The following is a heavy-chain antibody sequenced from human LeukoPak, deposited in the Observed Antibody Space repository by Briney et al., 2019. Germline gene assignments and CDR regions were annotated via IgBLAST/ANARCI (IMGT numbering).Heavy chain of an antibody. CDR1: GFIFSHHG. J-gene: IGHJ4*02. CDR3: ARSKIDY. V-gene: IGHV3-7*01. CDR2: IKEDGSEK. D-gene: IGHD4-11*01. Sequence: GGSLRLSCATSGFIFSHHGMNWVRQAPGKGLEWVANIKEDGSEKYYVDSVKGRFTISRDNARNSLYLQMNSLRAEDTAVYYCARSKIDYWGQGTLVTVSS.